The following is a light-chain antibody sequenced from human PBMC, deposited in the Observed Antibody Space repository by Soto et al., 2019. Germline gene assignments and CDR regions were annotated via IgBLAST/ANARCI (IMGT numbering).Light chain of an antibody. J-gene: IGKJ5*01. Sequence: DIQVTQSPATLAASVGDRGTITCRASQSISSWLAWYQQKPGTAPKLLIYMASSLESGVPSMFSGYGSGTEFTLTISSVQPDYFATYYCQQYDSYFTFGQGTRLEIK. CDR2: MAS. CDR1: QSISSW. CDR3: QQYDSYFT. V-gene: IGKV1-5*03.